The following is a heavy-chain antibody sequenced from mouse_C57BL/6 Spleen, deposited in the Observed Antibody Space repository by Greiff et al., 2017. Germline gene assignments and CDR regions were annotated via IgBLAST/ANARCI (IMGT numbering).Heavy chain of an antibody. J-gene: IGHJ4*01. D-gene: IGHD2-4*01. V-gene: IGHV1-82*01. CDR3: ARERDYDVGYAMDY. CDR1: GYAFSSSW. CDR2: IYPGDGDT. Sequence: VQLQQSGPELVKPGASVKISCKASGYAFSSSWMNWVKQRPGKGLEWIGRIYPGDGDTNYNGKFKGKATLTADKSSSTAYMQLSSLTSEDSAVYFGARERDYDVGYAMDYWGQGTSVTVSS.